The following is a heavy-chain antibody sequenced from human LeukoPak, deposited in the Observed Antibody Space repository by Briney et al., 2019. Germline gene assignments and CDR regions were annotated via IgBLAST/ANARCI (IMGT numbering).Heavy chain of an antibody. Sequence: PSETLSLTCAVSRESFSGYYWSRIRQPPGKGLEWIGEIIHSGSTTYNPSLKSRVTISVDTSKNQFSLKLNSVTAADTAVYYFAKDYTGGGQGRMVS. CDR2: IIHSGST. CDR1: RESFSGYY. V-gene: IGHV4-34*12. D-gene: IGHD4-11*01. J-gene: IGHJ3*01. CDR3: AKDYTG.